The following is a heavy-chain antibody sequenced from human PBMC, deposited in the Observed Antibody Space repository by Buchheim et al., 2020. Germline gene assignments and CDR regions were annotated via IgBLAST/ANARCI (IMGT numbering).Heavy chain of an antibody. V-gene: IGHV3-11*06. CDR1: GFTFSDYY. J-gene: IGHJ4*02. Sequence: QVQLVESGGGLVKPGGSLRLSCAASGFTFSDYYMGWIRQAPGKGLEWISYISSSSSYTKYADSVKGRFTISRDNAKNSLYLQLNSLRAEDTSVYYCARVPTRSPLTAYPSYYFDYWGQGTL. D-gene: IGHD3-9*01. CDR3: ARVPTRSPLTAYPSYYFDY. CDR2: ISSSSSYT.